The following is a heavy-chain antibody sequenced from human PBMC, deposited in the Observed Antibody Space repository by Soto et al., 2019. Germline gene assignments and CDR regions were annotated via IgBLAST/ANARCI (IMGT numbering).Heavy chain of an antibody. CDR2: IYHSGGT. V-gene: IGHV4-59*12. CDR1: GGSISSYY. CDR3: ARVPSP. J-gene: IGHJ5*02. Sequence: SETLSLTCTVSGGSISSYYWSWIRQPPGKGLEWIGYIYHSGGTYYSPSLKSRVTISVDRSKNQFSLKLSSVTAADTAVYYCARVPSPWGQGTLVTVSS.